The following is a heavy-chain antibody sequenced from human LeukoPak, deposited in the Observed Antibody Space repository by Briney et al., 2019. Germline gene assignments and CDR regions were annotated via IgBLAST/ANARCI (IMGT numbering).Heavy chain of an antibody. J-gene: IGHJ4*02. V-gene: IGHV1-18*01. Sequence: GASVKVSCKASGYTFTSNGISWVRQAPGKGLEWMGWISANSGNTNYAQKMQGRVTMTTETSSSTAYMELRNLRSDDTAVYYCARDKNSRFYYWGQGTLVTVSS. D-gene: IGHD2-21*01. CDR1: GYTFTSNG. CDR2: ISANSGNT. CDR3: ARDKNSRFYY.